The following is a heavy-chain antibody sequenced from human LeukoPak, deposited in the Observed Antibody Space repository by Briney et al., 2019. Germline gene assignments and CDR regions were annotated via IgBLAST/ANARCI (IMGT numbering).Heavy chain of an antibody. V-gene: IGHV5-51*01. J-gene: IGHJ4*02. D-gene: IGHD6-13*01. CDR2: IYPGDSDT. Sequence: GESLKISCKGSGYSFTSYWIGWVRQMPGKGLEWMGIIYPGDSDTRYSPSFQGQVTISADRSINTAYLQWSSLKASDTAMYYCARHKFNGLRYLSWSDYWGQGSLVTVSS. CDR1: GYSFTSYW. CDR3: ARHKFNGLRYLSWSDY.